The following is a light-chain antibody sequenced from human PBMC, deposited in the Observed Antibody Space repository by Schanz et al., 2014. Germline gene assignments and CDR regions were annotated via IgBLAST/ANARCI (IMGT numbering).Light chain of an antibody. Sequence: QSALTQPASVSGSPGQSITISCTGTSSDVGSYGFVSWYQHYPGKAPKVIIYEANKRPSGVSNRFSASKSGYTASLTISGLQAEDEADYYCCSYAGSTTGVFGGGTKLTVL. CDR3: CSYAGSTTGV. CDR2: EAN. J-gene: IGLJ3*02. V-gene: IGLV2-23*01. CDR1: SSDVGSYGF.